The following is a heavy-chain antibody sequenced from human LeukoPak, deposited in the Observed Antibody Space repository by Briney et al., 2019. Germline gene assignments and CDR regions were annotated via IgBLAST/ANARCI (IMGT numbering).Heavy chain of an antibody. Sequence: ASVKVSCKASGYTFTGYYMHWVRQAPGQGLEWMGWINPNSGGTNYAQKFQGRVTMTRDTSISTAYMELSRMRSDDTAVYYCARAVVVVAAAKGGNWFDPWGQGTLVTVSS. J-gene: IGHJ5*02. V-gene: IGHV1-2*02. D-gene: IGHD2-15*01. CDR1: GYTFTGYY. CDR3: ARAVVVVAAAKGGNWFDP. CDR2: INPNSGGT.